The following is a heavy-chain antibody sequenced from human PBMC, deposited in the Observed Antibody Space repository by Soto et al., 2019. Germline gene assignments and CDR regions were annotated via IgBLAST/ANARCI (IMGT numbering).Heavy chain of an antibody. CDR1: GFTFSSYS. CDR2: ISSSSSYI. D-gene: IGHD6-19*01. V-gene: IGHV3-21*01. J-gene: IGHJ3*02. Sequence: GGSLRLSCAASGFTFSSYSMNWVRQAPGKGLEWVSSISSSSSYIYYADSVKGRFTISRDNAKNSLYLQMNSLRAEDTAVYYCARDIRDGYSSGWYDAFDIWGQGTMVTVSS. CDR3: ARDIRDGYSSGWYDAFDI.